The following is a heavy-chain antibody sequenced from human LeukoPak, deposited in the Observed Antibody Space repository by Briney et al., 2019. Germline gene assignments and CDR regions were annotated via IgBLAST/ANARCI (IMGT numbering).Heavy chain of an antibody. D-gene: IGHD3-22*01. CDR2: ISYDGSYK. CDR3: TLYFYDSSGYPSFDY. CDR1: EFTFSTYG. V-gene: IGHV3-30*03. Sequence: GGSLRLSCAASEFTFSTYGMHWVRQAPGKGLEWVAVISYDGSYKFYADSVKGRFTISRDNSKSTLYLQMNSLRDEDTAVYYCTLYFYDSSGYPSFDYWGQGTLVTVSS. J-gene: IGHJ4*02.